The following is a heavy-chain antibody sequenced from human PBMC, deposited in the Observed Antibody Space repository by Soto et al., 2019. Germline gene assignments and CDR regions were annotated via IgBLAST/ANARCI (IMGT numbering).Heavy chain of an antibody. D-gene: IGHD6-13*01. CDR2: ISGSGGST. V-gene: IGHV3-23*01. CDR3: AKVSRISSPDY. J-gene: IGHJ4*02. Sequence: QAPGKGLEWVSAISGSGGSTYYADSVKGRFTISRDNSKNTLYLQMNSLRAEDTAVYYCAKVSRISSPDYWGQGTLVTVSS.